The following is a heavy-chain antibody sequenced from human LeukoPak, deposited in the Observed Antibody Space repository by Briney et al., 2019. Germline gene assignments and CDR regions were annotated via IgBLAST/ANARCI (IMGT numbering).Heavy chain of an antibody. J-gene: IGHJ3*01. V-gene: IGHV3-7*03. CDR1: GFTFSNSW. Sequence: GGSLRLSCAASGFTFSNSWMSWVRQAPGKGLEWVANIKPDGGEKYYVDSVKGRFTISRDNVKNSLYLQMNSLRDEDTAVYYCAKARIASAGTGAFDVWGQGTMVTVSS. CDR3: AKARIASAGTGAFDV. D-gene: IGHD6-13*01. CDR2: IKPDGGEK.